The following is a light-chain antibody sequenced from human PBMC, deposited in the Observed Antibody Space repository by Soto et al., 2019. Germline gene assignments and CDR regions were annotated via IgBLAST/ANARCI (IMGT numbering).Light chain of an antibody. V-gene: IGKV3-20*01. CDR1: QSISSTH. Sequence: ETVLTQSPGTLSLSPGERATLSCRASQSISSTHLAWYQQKSGQAPRLLIYGASSRATGIPDRFSGSGSGTDFTLTITRLEPEDFALYYCQQYVTSAITFGQGTRLDIK. CDR2: GAS. CDR3: QQYVTSAIT. J-gene: IGKJ5*01.